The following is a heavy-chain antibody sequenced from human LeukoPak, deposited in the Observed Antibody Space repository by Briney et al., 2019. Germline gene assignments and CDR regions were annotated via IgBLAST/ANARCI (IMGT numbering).Heavy chain of an antibody. CDR3: ARVIGFLSSSTSYGAGVFDI. Sequence: ASVKVSCKASGYSFTSYGITWVRQAPGQGLEWMGWISAYNGNTKYVQNLQGRVTMTTDTSTSTAYMDLRSLRSDDTAIYYCARVIGFLSSSTSYGAGVFDIWGQGTMVTLSS. D-gene: IGHD6-13*01. V-gene: IGHV1-18*01. CDR2: ISAYNGNT. J-gene: IGHJ3*02. CDR1: GYSFTSYG.